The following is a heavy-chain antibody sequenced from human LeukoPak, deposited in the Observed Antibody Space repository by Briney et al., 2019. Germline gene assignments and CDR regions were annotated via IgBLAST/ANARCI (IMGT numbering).Heavy chain of an antibody. CDR3: VKRTSDYYYYDY. CDR1: GFNFSTYP. D-gene: IGHD3-3*01. CDR2: ISSDGDST. V-gene: IGHV3-64D*06. J-gene: IGHJ4*02. Sequence: GGSLRLSCSASGFNFSTYPMHWVRQAPGRGLEYVSSISSDGDSTYYADSVKGRFTISRDNSKNTLYLQTSSLRAEDTAVYYCVKRTSDYYYYDYWGRGTLVTVSS.